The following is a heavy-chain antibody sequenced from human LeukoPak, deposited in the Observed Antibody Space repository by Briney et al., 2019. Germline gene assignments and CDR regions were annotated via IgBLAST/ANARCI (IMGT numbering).Heavy chain of an antibody. D-gene: IGHD4-17*01. Sequence: GGSLRLSCAASGFTFSSYAMHWVRQAPGKGLEWVAVISYDGSNKYYADSVKGRFTISRDNSKNTLYLQMNSLRAEDTAVYYCARGGTVTPWGYWGQGTLVTVSS. CDR2: ISYDGSNK. V-gene: IGHV3-30-3*01. CDR1: GFTFSSYA. J-gene: IGHJ4*02. CDR3: ARGGTVTPWGY.